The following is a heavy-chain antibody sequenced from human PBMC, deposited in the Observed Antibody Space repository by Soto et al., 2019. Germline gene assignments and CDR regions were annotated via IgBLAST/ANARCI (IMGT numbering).Heavy chain of an antibody. D-gene: IGHD2-2*01. CDR2: IDQGGLVT. V-gene: IGHV3-7*03. CDR1: GFTFSHYW. J-gene: IGHJ4*02. CDR3: ASTILIRYSGN. Sequence: EVQLVQSGGGLVQPGGSLRFSCEASGFTFSHYWMSWVRQAPGKGLEWVAFIDQGGLVTHYADSVKGRLTLSRDNDKNTVLLEMRSLRAEDKAMYYGASTILIRYSGNWGQGNPDTVTS.